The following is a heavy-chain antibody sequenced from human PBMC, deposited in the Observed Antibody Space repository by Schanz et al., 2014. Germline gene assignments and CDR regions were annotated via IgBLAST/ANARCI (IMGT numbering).Heavy chain of an antibody. J-gene: IGHJ6*02. Sequence: QVQLVESGGGVVQPGRSLRLSCAASGFSFSTYAMHWVRQAPGKGLEWVVVISYDGSNTFYADSVRGRFTISRDNSKNTMYLQMNSLRAEDTAVYYCVKDLQRELLRDDHYYGMDVWGQGTTVTVSS. CDR3: VKDLQRELLRDDHYYGMDV. CDR1: GFSFSTYA. CDR2: ISYDGSNT. D-gene: IGHD1-26*01. V-gene: IGHV3-30*04.